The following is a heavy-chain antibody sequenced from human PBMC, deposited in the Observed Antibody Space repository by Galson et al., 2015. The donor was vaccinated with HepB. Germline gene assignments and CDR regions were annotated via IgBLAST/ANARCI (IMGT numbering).Heavy chain of an antibody. Sequence: SVKVSCKASGYTFTSFGITWVRQAPGQGLEWMGWISPYNGNTEYAQKVHDRVTITTDTYTSTAYMELRSLTSDDTAVYYCARGSPFDYWGQGTLVTVSS. V-gene: IGHV1-18*01. CDR3: ARGSPFDY. CDR1: GYTFTSFG. CDR2: ISPYNGNT. J-gene: IGHJ4*02.